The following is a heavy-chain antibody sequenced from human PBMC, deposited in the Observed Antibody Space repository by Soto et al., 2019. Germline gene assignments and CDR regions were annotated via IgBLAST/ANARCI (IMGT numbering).Heavy chain of an antibody. V-gene: IGHV1-69*02. D-gene: IGHD3-10*02. CDR2: IIPILGIA. CDR1: GGTFSSYT. Sequence: QVQLVQSGAEVKKPGSWVKVACKASGGTFSSYTISWVRQAPGQGLEWMGRIIPILGIANYAQKFQGRVTITADKSTSTAYMELSSLRSEDTAVYYCASVLGHGFDPWGQGTLVTVSS. CDR3: ASVLGHGFDP. J-gene: IGHJ5*02.